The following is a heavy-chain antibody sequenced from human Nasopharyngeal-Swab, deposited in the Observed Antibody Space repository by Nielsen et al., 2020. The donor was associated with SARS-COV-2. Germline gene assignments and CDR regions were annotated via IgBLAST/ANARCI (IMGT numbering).Heavy chain of an antibody. V-gene: IGHV1-69*13. CDR1: GGTFSSYA. Sequence: SVNVSCKASGGTFSSYAISWVRQAPGQGLEWMGGIIPIFGTANYAQKFQGRVTITADESTSTAYMELSSLRSEDTAVYYCAIMTTVTSYLFYYYYYMDVWGKGTTVTVSS. CDR2: IIPIFGTA. CDR3: AIMTTVTSYLFYYYYYMDV. J-gene: IGHJ6*03. D-gene: IGHD4-11*01.